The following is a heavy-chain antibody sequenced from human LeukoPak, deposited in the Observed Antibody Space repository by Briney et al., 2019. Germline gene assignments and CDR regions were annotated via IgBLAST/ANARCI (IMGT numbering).Heavy chain of an antibody. CDR1: GFTFSSYG. D-gene: IGHD2-2*01. J-gene: IGHJ4*02. V-gene: IGHV3-33*06. CDR2: IWYDGSNK. Sequence: GRSLRLSCAASGFTFSSYGMHWVRQAPGKGLEWVAVIWYDGSNKYYADSVKGRFTISRDNSKNTLYLQMNSLRAEDTAVYYCAKRESIVVVPAASYNYWGQGTLVTVSS. CDR3: AKRESIVVVPAASYNY.